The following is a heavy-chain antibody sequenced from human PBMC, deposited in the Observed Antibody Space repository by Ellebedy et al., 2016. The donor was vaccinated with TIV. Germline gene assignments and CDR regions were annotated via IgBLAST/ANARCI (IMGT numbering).Heavy chain of an antibody. J-gene: IGHJ4*02. V-gene: IGHV1-69*13. D-gene: IGHD6-6*01. CDR1: GGTFSSYA. Sequence: SVKVSCXASGGTFSSYAISWVRQAPGQGLEWMGGIIPIFGTANYAQKFQGRVTITADESTSTAYMELSSLRSEDTAVYYCASDGALFGQLADFDYWGQGTLVTVSS. CDR2: IIPIFGTA. CDR3: ASDGALFGQLADFDY.